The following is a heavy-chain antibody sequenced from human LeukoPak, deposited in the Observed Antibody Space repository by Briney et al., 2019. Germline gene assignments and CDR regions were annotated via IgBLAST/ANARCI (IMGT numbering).Heavy chain of an antibody. D-gene: IGHD2-8*01. CDR3: AKVGDSPLGYCTNGVCYSRGLYAFDI. V-gene: IGHV3-21*01. CDR1: GFTFSSYS. CDR2: ISSSSSYI. Sequence: GGSLRLSCAASGFTFSSYSMNWVRQAPGKGLEWVSSISSSSSYIYYADSVKGRFTISRDNSKNTLYLQMNSLRAEDTAVYYCAKVGDSPLGYCTNGVCYSRGLYAFDIWGQGTMVTVSS. J-gene: IGHJ3*02.